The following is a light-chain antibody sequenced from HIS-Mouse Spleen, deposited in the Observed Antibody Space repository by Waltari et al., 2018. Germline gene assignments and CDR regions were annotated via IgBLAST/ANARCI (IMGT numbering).Light chain of an antibody. J-gene: IGLJ2*01. CDR1: ALPKKY. CDR2: EDS. Sequence: SYELTQPPSVSVSPGQTARITCSGGALPKKYAYWYQQKSGQAPVLVIYEDSKRPSTSHERFSGSRSATMATLTISGAQVEDEADYYCYTTDSSCNHMVFGEGTKLTVL. V-gene: IGLV3-10*01. CDR3: YTTDSSCNHMV.